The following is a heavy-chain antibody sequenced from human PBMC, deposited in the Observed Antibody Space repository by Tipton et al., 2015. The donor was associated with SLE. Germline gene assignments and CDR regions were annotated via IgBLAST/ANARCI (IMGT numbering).Heavy chain of an antibody. CDR3: AREGNWNGEFDY. CDR1: GFTFSSYA. V-gene: IGHV3-23*03. D-gene: IGHD1-1*01. CDR2: IYSGDSRA. J-gene: IGHJ4*02. Sequence: SLRLSCEASGFTFSSYAMNWVRQAPGKGLEWVSVIYSGDSRAYYADSVKGRFTISRDNSKNTLYLQMNSLRVEDTAVYYCAREGNWNGEFDYWGQGTLVTVSS.